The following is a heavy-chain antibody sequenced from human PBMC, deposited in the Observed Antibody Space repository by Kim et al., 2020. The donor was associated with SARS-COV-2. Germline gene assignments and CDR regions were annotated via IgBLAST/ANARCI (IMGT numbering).Heavy chain of an antibody. CDR1: GFTFNNYA. J-gene: IGHJ1*01. Sequence: GGSLRLSCAASGFTFNNYAMSWVRQAPGKGLEWVSGIRDSGGSTKYADSVKGRFSISRDNSKNTLYLQMDSRRAEDTAVYYCAKVTSGSSGWVEYFQHWGQGTLVTVSS. CDR3: AKVTSGSSGWVEYFQH. V-gene: IGHV3-23*01. CDR2: IRDSGGST. D-gene: IGHD6-19*01.